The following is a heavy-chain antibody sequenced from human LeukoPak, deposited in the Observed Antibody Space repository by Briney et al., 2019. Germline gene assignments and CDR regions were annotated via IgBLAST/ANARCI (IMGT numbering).Heavy chain of an antibody. Sequence: GGSLRLSCAASGFTVSSNYMSWVRQAPGKGLEWVSVIYSGGSTYYTDSVKGRFTISRDNSKNTLYLQMNSLRAEDTAVYYCARGHNFGRLHPFDYWGQGTLVTVSS. J-gene: IGHJ4*02. CDR3: ARGHNFGRLHPFDY. V-gene: IGHV3-66*01. D-gene: IGHD3-9*01. CDR2: IYSGGST. CDR1: GFTVSSNY.